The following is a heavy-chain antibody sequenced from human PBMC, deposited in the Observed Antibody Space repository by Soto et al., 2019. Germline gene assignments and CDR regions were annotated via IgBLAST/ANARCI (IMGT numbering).Heavy chain of an antibody. CDR1: GLSLSGYA. D-gene: IGHD1-26*01. J-gene: IGHJ5*01. CDR2: VSGSGGTT. Sequence: EVQLMESGGGLVQPGESLRLSCVVSGLSLSGYALSWVRQAPGKGLEWVSAVSGSGGTTYYADSVKGRFTISRDNSKNTLYLHMNGLRVEETAKYFCAKEWRRVGPTLNWLDSWGQGTQVTVTS. V-gene: IGHV3-23*01. CDR3: AKEWRRVGPTLNWLDS.